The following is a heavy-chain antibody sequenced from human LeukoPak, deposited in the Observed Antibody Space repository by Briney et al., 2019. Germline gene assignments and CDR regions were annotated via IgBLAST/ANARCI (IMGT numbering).Heavy chain of an antibody. Sequence: GASVKVSCKASGGTFSSYAIRWVRQAPGQGLEWMGGIIPIFGTANYAQKFQGRVTITTDESTSTAYMELSSLRSEDTAVYYCARNQYYYGSGYYFDYWGQGTLVTVSS. J-gene: IGHJ4*02. CDR2: IIPIFGTA. V-gene: IGHV1-69*05. D-gene: IGHD3-10*01. CDR1: GGTFSSYA. CDR3: ARNQYYYGSGYYFDY.